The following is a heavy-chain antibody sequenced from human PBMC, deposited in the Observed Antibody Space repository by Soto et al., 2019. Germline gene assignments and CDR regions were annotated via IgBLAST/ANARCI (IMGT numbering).Heavy chain of an antibody. Sequence: SETLSLTCAVYGGSFSGYYRTWIRQPPGTGLEWIGEINHSGSTNYNPSLKSRVTISVDTSKNHFSLKLISVTTADTAVYFCAREGNLGRCIQPLDSWGQGTLVTVS. CDR3: AREGNLGRCIQPLDS. J-gene: IGHJ4*02. V-gene: IGHV4-34*01. CDR1: GGSFSGYY. CDR2: INHSGST. D-gene: IGHD3-3*02.